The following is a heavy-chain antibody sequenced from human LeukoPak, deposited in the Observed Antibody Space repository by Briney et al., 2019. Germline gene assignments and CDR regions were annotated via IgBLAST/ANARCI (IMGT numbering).Heavy chain of an antibody. CDR3: ARGIVGAPSSTYYYYGMDV. CDR1: GYTFTSYG. Sequence: ASVKVSCKASGYTFTSYGISWVRQAPGQGLEWMGWISAYNGNTNYAQKLQGRVTMTTDTSTSTAYMELSSLRSEDTAVYYCARGIVGAPSSTYYYYGMDVWGQGTTVTVSS. D-gene: IGHD1-26*01. CDR2: ISAYNGNT. V-gene: IGHV1-18*01. J-gene: IGHJ6*02.